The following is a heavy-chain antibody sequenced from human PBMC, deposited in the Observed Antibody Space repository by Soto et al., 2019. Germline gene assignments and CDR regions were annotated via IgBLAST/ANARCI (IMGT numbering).Heavy chain of an antibody. Sequence: EVQLVESGGGLVQPGGSLRLSCAASGFTFNSYWMTWVRQAPGKGLEWVANMKEDGTEKYYVDSVKGRFTISRDNAKNLLYLQMKSLRGDDTAMYYCARGPRSWSPSWFDTWGQGTLVTVVS. CDR2: MKEDGTEK. V-gene: IGHV3-7*03. D-gene: IGHD6-13*01. CDR1: GFTFNSYW. CDR3: ARGPRSWSPSWFDT. J-gene: IGHJ5*02.